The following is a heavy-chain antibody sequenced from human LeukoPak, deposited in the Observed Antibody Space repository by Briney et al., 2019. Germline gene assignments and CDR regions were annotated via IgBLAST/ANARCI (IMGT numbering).Heavy chain of an antibody. J-gene: IGHJ4*02. Sequence: GESLRLSCAASGFTVSSNYMSWVRQAPGKGLEWVSVIYSGGSTYYADSVKGRFTISRDNSKNTLYLQMNSLRAEDTAVYYCAREGEDYYDSSGYYFDYWGQGTLVTVSS. CDR2: IYSGGST. CDR3: AREGEDYYDSSGYYFDY. D-gene: IGHD3-22*01. V-gene: IGHV3-53*01. CDR1: GFTVSSNY.